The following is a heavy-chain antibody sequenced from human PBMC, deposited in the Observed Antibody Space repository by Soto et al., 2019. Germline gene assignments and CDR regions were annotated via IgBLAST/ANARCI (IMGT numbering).Heavy chain of an antibody. Sequence: SETLSLTCNVSDGSISTYYCSWFRQPPGKGLEWIGYIYYTGNTYYNPSLKSRVTITVDTSKTQFSLKLNSVTAADTAVYYCARDRLHPYSSGWYNWGQGTLVT. CDR2: IYYTGNT. CDR3: ARDRLHPYSSGWYN. CDR1: DGSISTYY. J-gene: IGHJ4*02. V-gene: IGHV4-59*01. D-gene: IGHD6-19*01.